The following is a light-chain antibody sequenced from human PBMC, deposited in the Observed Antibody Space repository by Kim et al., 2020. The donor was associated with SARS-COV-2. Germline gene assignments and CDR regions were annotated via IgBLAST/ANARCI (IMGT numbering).Light chain of an antibody. CDR3: QAWDSSTASVV. J-gene: IGLJ2*01. Sequence: YELTQPPSVSVSPGQTASITCSGDKLGDKYACWYQQKPGQSPVLVIYQDSKRPSGIPERFSGSNSGNTATLTISGTQAMDEADYYCQAWDSSTASVVFGGGTQLTVL. CDR2: QDS. V-gene: IGLV3-1*01. CDR1: KLGDKY.